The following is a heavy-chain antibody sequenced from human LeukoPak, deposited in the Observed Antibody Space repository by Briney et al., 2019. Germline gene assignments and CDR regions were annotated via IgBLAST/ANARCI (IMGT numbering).Heavy chain of an antibody. CDR1: DFTFSSYW. D-gene: IGHD2-2*02. CDR2: INTYGNNT. CDR3: ARVLYCTNTSCYSGNDY. J-gene: IGHJ4*02. Sequence: PGGSLRLSCAASDFTFSSYWMHWVRQAPGKGLVWVSRINTYGNNTIYADSVKGRFTISRDNAKNTLYLQMNSLRAEDTAVYYCARVLYCTNTSCYSGNDYWGQGTLVTVSS. V-gene: IGHV3-74*01.